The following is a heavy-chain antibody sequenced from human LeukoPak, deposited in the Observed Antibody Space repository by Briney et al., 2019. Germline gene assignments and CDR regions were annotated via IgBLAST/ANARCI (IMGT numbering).Heavy chain of an antibody. J-gene: IGHJ4*02. CDR3: AREVRGLSTFEY. CDR2: ISYDGRNE. V-gene: IGHV3-30*03. Sequence: GGSLRLSCAASGFIFGSYGMHWVRQAPGKGLEWVAVISYDGRNEFYGDSVKGRFTISRDNSKNTLHLQMNSLRVEDTAVYYCAREVRGLSTFEYWGRGTLVTVSS. CDR1: GFIFGSYG.